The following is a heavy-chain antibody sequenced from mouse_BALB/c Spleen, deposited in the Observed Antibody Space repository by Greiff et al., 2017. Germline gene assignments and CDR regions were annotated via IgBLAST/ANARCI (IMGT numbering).Heavy chain of an antibody. CDR2: ISYSGST. V-gene: IGHV3-2*02. J-gene: IGHJ2*01. D-gene: IGHD1-1*01. Sequence: EVQLQESGPGLVKPSQSLSLTCTVTGYSITSDYAWNWIRQFPGNKLEWMGYISYSGSTSYNPSLKSRISITRDTSKNQFFLQLNSVTTEDTATYYCARSPYYTYFDYWGQGTTLTVSS. CDR1: GYSITSDYA. CDR3: ARSPYYTYFDY.